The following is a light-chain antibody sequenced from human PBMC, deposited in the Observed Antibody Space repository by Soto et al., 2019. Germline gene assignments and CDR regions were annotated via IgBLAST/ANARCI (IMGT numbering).Light chain of an antibody. J-gene: IGKJ4*01. Sequence: ETVMTQSPLSLPVTPGEPASISCRSSQGLLHSNGYNYLHWYLQKPGQSPQLLIYLGSNRASGVPDRFSGSGSGTDFTLKISRVEAEDVGVYCCMQALQTPLTFGGGTKVEIK. CDR1: QGLLHSNGYNY. CDR2: LGS. CDR3: MQALQTPLT. V-gene: IGKV2-28*01.